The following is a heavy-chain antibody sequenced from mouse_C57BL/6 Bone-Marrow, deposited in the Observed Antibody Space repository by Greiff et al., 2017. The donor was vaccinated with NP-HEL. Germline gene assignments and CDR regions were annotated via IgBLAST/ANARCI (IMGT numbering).Heavy chain of an antibody. D-gene: IGHD1-1*01. J-gene: IGHJ1*03. CDR1: GYTFTSYT. CDR3: ARDYYGSGYPDWYVEV. Sequence: QVQLQQSGAELARPGASVKMSCKASGYTFTSYTMHWVKQRPGQGLEWIGYINPSSGYTKYNQKFKDKATLTADKSSSTAYMQLSSLTSEDSAVYYCARDYYGSGYPDWYVEVWGTGTTVTVSS. V-gene: IGHV1-4*01. CDR2: INPSSGYT.